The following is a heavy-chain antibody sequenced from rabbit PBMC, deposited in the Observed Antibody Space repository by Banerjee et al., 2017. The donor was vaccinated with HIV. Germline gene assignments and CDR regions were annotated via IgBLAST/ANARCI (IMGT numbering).Heavy chain of an antibody. CDR2: IYTNSGNT. CDR3: ARAYDGSTYYFNL. J-gene: IGHJ4*01. D-gene: IGHD4-2*01. Sequence: QQLVESGGGLVKPGASLTLTCKASGFSFSSGYDMCWVRQAPGKGLELIACIYTNSGNTYYASWAKGRFTISKTSSTSVTLQMTSLTAADTATYFCARAYDGSTYYFNLWGQGTLVTVS. V-gene: IGHV1S40*01. CDR1: GFSFSSGYD.